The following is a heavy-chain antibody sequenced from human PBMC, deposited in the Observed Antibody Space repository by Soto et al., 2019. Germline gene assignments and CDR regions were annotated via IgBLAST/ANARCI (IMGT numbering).Heavy chain of an antibody. Sequence: EVQLVESGGGLLQPGGSLRLSCAASGFTFSNYWKHWVRQAPGKGLVWVSRINTDGSTTTYSDSVKGRFTISRDNAKNPLYLQVNSLRAEDTAVYFCARGYSGTYRIDYWGQGTQVTVSS. CDR1: GFTFSNYW. CDR2: INTDGSTT. V-gene: IGHV3-74*01. CDR3: ARGYSGTYRIDY. J-gene: IGHJ4*02. D-gene: IGHD1-26*01.